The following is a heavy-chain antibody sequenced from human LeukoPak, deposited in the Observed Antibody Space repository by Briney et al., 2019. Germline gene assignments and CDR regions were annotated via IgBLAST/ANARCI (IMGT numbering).Heavy chain of an antibody. CDR1: GFTFDDYA. CDR3: AKDTGSSGLFDY. V-gene: IGHV3-9*01. J-gene: IGHJ4*02. Sequence: PGGSLRLSCAASGFTFDDYAMHWVRQAPGKGLEWVSGISWNSGSIGYADSVKGRFTISRDNAKNSLYLQMNSLRAEDTALYYCAKDTGSSGLFDYWGQGTLVTVSS. D-gene: IGHD6-6*01. CDR2: ISWNSGSI.